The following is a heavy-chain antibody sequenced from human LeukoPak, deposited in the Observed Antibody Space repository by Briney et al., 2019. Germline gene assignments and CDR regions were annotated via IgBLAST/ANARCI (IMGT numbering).Heavy chain of an antibody. V-gene: IGHV3-7*01. J-gene: IGHJ4*02. CDR1: GFTFSSYW. Sequence: GGSLRLSCAASGFTFSSYWMNWARQAPGKGLEWVASINHNGNVNYYVDSVKGRFTISRDNAKNSLYLQMNSLRAEDTAVYYCARDVSSWYERLDYWGQGTLVTVSS. D-gene: IGHD6-13*01. CDR3: ARDVSSWYERLDY. CDR2: INHNGNVN.